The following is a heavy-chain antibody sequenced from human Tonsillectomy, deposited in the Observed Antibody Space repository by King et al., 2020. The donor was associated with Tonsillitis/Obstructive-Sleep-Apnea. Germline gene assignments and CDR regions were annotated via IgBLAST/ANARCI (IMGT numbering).Heavy chain of an antibody. Sequence: QLVQSGAEVKKPGASVKVSCKASGYTFTSYGISWVRQAPGQGLEWMGWISAYNGNTNYAQKLQGRVTMTTDTSTSTAYMELRSLRSDDTAVYYCASLIHRYCSGGSCYDDYWGQGTLVTVSS. CDR1: GYTFTSYG. J-gene: IGHJ4*02. D-gene: IGHD2-15*01. CDR2: ISAYNGNT. V-gene: IGHV1-18*01. CDR3: ASLIHRYCSGGSCYDDY.